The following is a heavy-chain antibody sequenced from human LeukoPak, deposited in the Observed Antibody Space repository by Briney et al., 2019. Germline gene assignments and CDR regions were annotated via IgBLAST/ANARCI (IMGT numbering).Heavy chain of an antibody. CDR2: ISGSGGST. Sequence: GGSLRLSCAASGFTFSSYAMSWVRQAPGKGLEWVSAISGSGGSTYYADSVKGRFTISRDNSKNTLYVQMSSLRVEDTAVYYCGKPLWVRGVTHYDLTYYGMDVWGQGTTVTVSS. J-gene: IGHJ6*02. D-gene: IGHD3-10*01. V-gene: IGHV3-23*01. CDR3: GKPLWVRGVTHYDLTYYGMDV. CDR1: GFTFSSYA.